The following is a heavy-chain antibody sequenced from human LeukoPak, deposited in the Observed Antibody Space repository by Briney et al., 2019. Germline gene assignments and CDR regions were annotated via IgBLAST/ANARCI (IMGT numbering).Heavy chain of an antibody. V-gene: IGHV4-39*07. CDR2: IYYGGST. CDR3: ARRRPDYSNFNWFAP. J-gene: IGHJ5*02. Sequence: SETLSLTGTVSGGSISSTTYYWGWVRQPPGKGREWNGSIYYGGSTYYNPSLTSPFTISVDTSTSQFSLKLSSVTAADTAVYYCARRRPDYSNFNWFAPWGQGTLVTVSS. D-gene: IGHD4-11*01. CDR1: GGSISSTTYY.